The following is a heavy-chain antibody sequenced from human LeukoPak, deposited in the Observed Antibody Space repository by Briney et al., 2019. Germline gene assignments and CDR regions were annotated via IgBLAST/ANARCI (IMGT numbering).Heavy chain of an antibody. Sequence: GGSLRLSCIASGFTFSTYPMHWVRQAPGKGPEWVAVISYDGSNKYYADSVRGRFTISRDNSKNTLYLQMNSLRAEDTAVYYCARDIRWGYYDSSGYQPHYWGQGTLVTVSS. CDR3: ARDIRWGYYDSSGYQPHY. CDR1: GFTFSTYP. J-gene: IGHJ4*02. D-gene: IGHD3-22*01. CDR2: ISYDGSNK. V-gene: IGHV3-30*04.